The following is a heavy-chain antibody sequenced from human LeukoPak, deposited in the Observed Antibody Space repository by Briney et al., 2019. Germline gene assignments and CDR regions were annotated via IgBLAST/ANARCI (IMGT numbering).Heavy chain of an antibody. Sequence: FITPYNCNTNSPHNLQGRVTITKDTTTSTAYMELRSLRSEDTAVYYCARGPYDSSGLLVDYWGQGTLVTVSS. J-gene: IGHJ4*02. V-gene: IGHV1-18*01. CDR2: ITPYNCNT. CDR3: ARGPYDSSGLLVDY. D-gene: IGHD3-22*01.